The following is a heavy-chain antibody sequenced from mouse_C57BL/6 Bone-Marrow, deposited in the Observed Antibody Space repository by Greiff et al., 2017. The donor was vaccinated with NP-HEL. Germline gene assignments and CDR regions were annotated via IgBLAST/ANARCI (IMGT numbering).Heavy chain of an antibody. J-gene: IGHJ2*01. CDR3: ARSDGYGSSGVYYFDY. V-gene: IGHV1-72*01. D-gene: IGHD1-1*01. Sequence: QVQLQQPGAELVKPGASVKLSCKASGYTFTSYWMHWVKQRPGRGLEWIGRIDPNSGGTKYNEKFKSKATLTVDKPSSTAYMQLSSLTSEDAAVYYCARSDGYGSSGVYYFDYWGQGTTLTVSS. CDR2: IDPNSGGT. CDR1: GYTFTSYW.